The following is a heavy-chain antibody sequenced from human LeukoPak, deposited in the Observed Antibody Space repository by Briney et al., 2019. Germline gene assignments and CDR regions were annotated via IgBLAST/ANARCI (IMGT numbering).Heavy chain of an antibody. J-gene: IGHJ1*01. CDR2: ISDSGGST. D-gene: IGHD3-3*01. CDR3: ATGAYYAD. CDR1: GFTFSNSG. Sequence: GGTLRLSCAASGFTFSNSGMSWVRQALGKGLEWVSTISDSGGSTYYADSVKGRFTIPRDNSKNTLYLQMNSLRVDDTAVYYCATGAYYADWGQGTLVTVSS. V-gene: IGHV3-23*01.